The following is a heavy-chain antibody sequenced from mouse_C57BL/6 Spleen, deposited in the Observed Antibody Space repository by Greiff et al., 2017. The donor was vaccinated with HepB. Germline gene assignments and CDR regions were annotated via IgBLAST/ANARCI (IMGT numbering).Heavy chain of an antibody. CDR1: GYTFTDYY. V-gene: IGHV1-19*01. D-gene: IGHD2-4*01. J-gene: IGHJ2*01. CDR3: AREEVYYDYDGYYFDY. CDR2: INPYNGGT. Sequence: EVQLQQSGPVLVKPGASVNMSCKASGYTFTDYYMNWVKQSHGKSLEWIGVINPYNGGTSYNQKFKGKATLTVDKSSSTAYMELNSLTSEDSAVYYCAREEVYYDYDGYYFDYWGQGTTLTVSS.